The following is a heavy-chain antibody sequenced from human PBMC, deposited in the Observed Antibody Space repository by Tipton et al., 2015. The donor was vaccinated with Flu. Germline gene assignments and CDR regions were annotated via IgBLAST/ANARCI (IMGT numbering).Heavy chain of an antibody. V-gene: IGHV1-18*01. CDR3: ARGVERRFLEWGRHYYYYYMDV. CDR2: ISAYNGDT. Sequence: QSGPEVKKPGASVKVSCKASGYTFTSFSAFSWVRQAPGQGLEWMGWISAYNGDTNYAQQVQGRVTMTTDTSTSTVYMELRSLRSDDTAVYYCARGVERRFLEWGRHYYYYYMDVWGRGTTVTVSS. D-gene: IGHD3-3*01. J-gene: IGHJ6*03. CDR1: GYTFTSFSA.